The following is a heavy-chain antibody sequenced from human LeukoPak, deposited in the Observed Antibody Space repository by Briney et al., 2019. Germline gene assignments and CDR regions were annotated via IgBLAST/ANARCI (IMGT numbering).Heavy chain of an antibody. V-gene: IGHV1-69*13. J-gene: IGHJ4*02. D-gene: IGHD6-19*01. CDR3: ASSIAVGTFDY. CDR2: IIPIFGTA. Sequence: ASVKVSCKASGGTFSSYAISWVRQAPGQGLEWMGGIIPIFGTANYAQKFQGRVTITADESTSTAYMELSSLRSEDTAVYYCASSIAVGTFDYWGQGTLVTVSS. CDR1: GGTFSSYA.